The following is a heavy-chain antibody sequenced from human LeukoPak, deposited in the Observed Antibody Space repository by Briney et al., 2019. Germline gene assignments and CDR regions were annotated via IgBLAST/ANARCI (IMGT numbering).Heavy chain of an antibody. CDR2: FYSSGCT. Sequence: SDPLSLLCSVSGGSISLYYWPWIPHPAGKGLEGIGRFYSSGCTNYTPSRKSRVTMSADTSKNQFSLKLMSVTAADTAVYYVARDQDSGSPNYGGQGTLVTVSS. V-gene: IGHV4-4*07. D-gene: IGHD1-26*01. CDR1: GGSISLYY. CDR3: ARDQDSGSPNY. J-gene: IGHJ4*02.